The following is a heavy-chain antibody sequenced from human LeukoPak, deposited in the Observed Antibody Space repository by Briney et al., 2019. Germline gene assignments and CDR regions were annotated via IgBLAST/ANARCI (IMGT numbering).Heavy chain of an antibody. CDR1: GITLSNYG. CDR3: ARGGSPGDYFAY. CDR2: IKQDGSDK. J-gene: IGHJ4*02. V-gene: IGHV3-7*04. Sequence: GGSLRLSCAVSGITLSNYGMSWVRQAPGQGLEWVANIKQDGSDKYYVDSVKGRFTISRDNAKNSLYLQMNSLSVEDAAVYYCARGGSPGDYFAYWGQGTLVTVAS. D-gene: IGHD3-16*01.